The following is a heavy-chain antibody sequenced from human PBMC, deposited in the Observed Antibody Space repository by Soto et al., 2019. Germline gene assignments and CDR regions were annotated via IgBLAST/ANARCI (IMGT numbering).Heavy chain of an antibody. CDR2: ISYDGGSK. V-gene: IGHV3-30*18. Sequence: PGGSLRLSCAAPGFTFSTYGIHWVRQAPGKGLEWVALISYDGGSKYYGDSVKGRFIISRDNSHNTVSLQMNSLRADDTAVYFCAKEQLAMTVVVADYFDSWGQGTLVTVSS. J-gene: IGHJ4*02. D-gene: IGHD3-22*01. CDR1: GFTFSTYG. CDR3: AKEQLAMTVVVADYFDS.